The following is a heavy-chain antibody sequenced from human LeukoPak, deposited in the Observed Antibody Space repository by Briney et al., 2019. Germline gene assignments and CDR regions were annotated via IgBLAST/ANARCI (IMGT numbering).Heavy chain of an antibody. CDR1: GFTFDDYA. J-gene: IGHJ4*02. D-gene: IGHD3-22*01. Sequence: GRSLRLSCAASGFTFDDYAMHWVRQAPGKGLEWVSGITWNSGSIGYADSVKGRFTIPRDNAKNSLYLQMNTLRAEDTALYYCAKDDYYDSSGYLGGWGQGTLVTVSS. CDR2: ITWNSGSI. CDR3: AKDDYYDSSGYLGG. V-gene: IGHV3-9*01.